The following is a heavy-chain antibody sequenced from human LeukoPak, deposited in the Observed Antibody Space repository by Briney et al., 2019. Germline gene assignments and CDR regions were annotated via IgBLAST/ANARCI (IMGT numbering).Heavy chain of an antibody. Sequence: GRSLRLSCAASGFTFSSYAMHWVRQAPGKGLEWVAVISYDGSNKYYAGSVKGRFTISRDNSKNTLYLQMNSLRAEDTAVYYCARVGSGWEEYFQHWGQGTLVTVSS. CDR1: GFTFSSYA. CDR2: ISYDGSNK. CDR3: ARVGSGWEEYFQH. V-gene: IGHV3-30*04. J-gene: IGHJ1*01. D-gene: IGHD6-19*01.